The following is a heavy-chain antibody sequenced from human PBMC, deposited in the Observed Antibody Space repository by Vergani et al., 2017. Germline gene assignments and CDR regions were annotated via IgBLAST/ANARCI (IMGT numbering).Heavy chain of an antibody. CDR2: ISWNSGAV. V-gene: IGHV3-9*01. CDR3: GKTQGTVVGTWWFDP. Sequence: EVQLLESGGGLVQPGGSLRLSCEASGFTFSAHAMSWVRQAPGKGLEWVSGISWNSGAVDYADSVRGRFTISRDNAKNSLFLEMNRLNVDDTAIYYCGKTQGTVVGTWWFDPWGQGTPVTVSS. J-gene: IGHJ5*02. CDR1: GFTFSAHA. D-gene: IGHD1-7*01.